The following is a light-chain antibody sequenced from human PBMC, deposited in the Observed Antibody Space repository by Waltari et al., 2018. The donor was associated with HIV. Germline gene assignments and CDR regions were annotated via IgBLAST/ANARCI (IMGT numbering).Light chain of an antibody. V-gene: IGKV3-11*01. CDR1: QSVGKY. Sequence: IVLTQSPATLSLSPGDRATLSCRASQSVGKYLAWYQQKPGQAPRSRIYETSNRALGFPASFMGSGSGKDFTLTIGSLGLEDFAVYYCQQRGNWFTFAEGPRWTSN. CDR2: ETS. CDR3: QQRGNWFT. J-gene: IGKJ4*01.